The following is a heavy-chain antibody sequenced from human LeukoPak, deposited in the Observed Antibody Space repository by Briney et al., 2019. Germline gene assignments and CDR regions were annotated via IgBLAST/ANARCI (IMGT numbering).Heavy chain of an antibody. Sequence: PSQTLSLTCTVSRGSISSGSYYWSWIRQPAGKGLEWIGRIYTSGSTNYNPSLKSRVTISVDTSKNQFSLKLSSVTAADTAVYYCARERSSWSPGFDYWGQGTLVTVSS. CDR2: IYTSGST. J-gene: IGHJ4*02. D-gene: IGHD6-13*01. CDR3: ARERSSWSPGFDY. CDR1: RGSISSGSYY. V-gene: IGHV4-61*02.